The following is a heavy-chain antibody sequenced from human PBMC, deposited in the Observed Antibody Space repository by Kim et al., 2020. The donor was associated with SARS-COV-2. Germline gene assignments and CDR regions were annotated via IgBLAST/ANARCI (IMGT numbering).Heavy chain of an antibody. CDR1: GFTFSSYG. CDR2: IWYDGSNK. J-gene: IGHJ4*02. D-gene: IGHD6-13*01. Sequence: GGSLRLSCAASGFTFSSYGMHWVRQAPGKGLEWVAVIWYDGSNKYYADSVKGRFTISRDNSKNTLYLQMNSLRAEDTAVYYCARGGSSSLWYFDYWGQGTLVTVSS. CDR3: ARGGSSSLWYFDY. V-gene: IGHV3-33*01.